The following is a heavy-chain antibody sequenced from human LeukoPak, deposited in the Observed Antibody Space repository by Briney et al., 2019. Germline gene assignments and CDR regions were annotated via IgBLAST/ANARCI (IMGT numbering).Heavy chain of an antibody. J-gene: IGHJ4*02. D-gene: IGHD3-10*01. CDR3: AKGAVWSLYYFDY. CDR2: ITGTGGST. CDR1: GFTFSSYA. Sequence: GGSLRLSCVASGFTFSSYAMNWVRQAPGKGLEWVSVITGTGGSTFNADSVKGRFTISRDNSKNTLYLQMNSLRAEDTAVYYCAKGAVWSLYYFDYWGQGTLVTVSS. V-gene: IGHV3-23*01.